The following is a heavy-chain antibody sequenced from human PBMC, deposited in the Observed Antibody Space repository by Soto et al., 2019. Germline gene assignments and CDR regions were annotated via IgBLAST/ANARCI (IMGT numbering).Heavy chain of an antibody. J-gene: IGHJ4*02. CDR3: ATGARYCSGGSCYPDD. D-gene: IGHD2-15*01. CDR2: IMPIFAAP. CDR1: GGTISTNV. V-gene: IGHV1-69*06. Sequence: QVQLMQSGAEVKKPGSSVNVSCKASGGTISTNVISCVRQAPGQGLEWMGAIMPIFAAPNNAQKFQGRLTITADTSTTTVYMELSSLTSEDTAVYFCATGARYCSGGSCYPDDWGQGTLVIVSS.